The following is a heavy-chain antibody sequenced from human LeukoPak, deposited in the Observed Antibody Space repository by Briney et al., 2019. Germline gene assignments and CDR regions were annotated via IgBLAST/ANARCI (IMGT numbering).Heavy chain of an antibody. CDR3: ARRQDTGAGGAFDI. CDR2: IYYSGST. Sequence: SETLSLTCAFSGGSISSSSYYRGWIRQPPGKGLEWIGNIYYSGSTYYNPSLRSRVTISVDTSKNQFSLKLSSVTAADTAIYYCARRQDTGAGGAFDIWGQGTMVTVSS. D-gene: IGHD7-27*01. V-gene: IGHV4-39*01. CDR1: GGSISSSSYY. J-gene: IGHJ3*02.